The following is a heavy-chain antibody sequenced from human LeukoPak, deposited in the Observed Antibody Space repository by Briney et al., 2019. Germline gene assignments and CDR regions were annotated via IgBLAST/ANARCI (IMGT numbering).Heavy chain of an antibody. V-gene: IGHV4-34*01. CDR1: GGSISSYC. D-gene: IGHD6-13*01. CDR2: INHSGST. CDR3: ARRGGRIAAAGTSRYYYYYMDV. J-gene: IGHJ6*03. Sequence: KPSETLSLTCTVSGGSISSYCWSWIRQPPGKGLEWIGEINHSGSTNYNPSLKSRVTISVDTSKNQFSLKLSSVTAADTAVYYCARRGGRIAAAGTSRYYYYYMDVWGKGTTVTISS.